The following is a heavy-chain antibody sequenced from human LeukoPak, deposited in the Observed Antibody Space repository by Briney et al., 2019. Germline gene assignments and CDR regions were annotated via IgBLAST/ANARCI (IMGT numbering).Heavy chain of an antibody. CDR3: VKERSRTGYFDY. CDR2: INSDGSST. Sequence: PGGSLRLSCAASGFTFSSYWMHWVRQAPGKGLVWVSRINSDGSSTSYADSVKGRFTISRDNAKNTLYLQMNSLRAEDTAFYYCVKERSRTGYFDYWGQGTLVTVSS. CDR1: GFTFSSYW. J-gene: IGHJ4*02. D-gene: IGHD2-2*01. V-gene: IGHV3-74*01.